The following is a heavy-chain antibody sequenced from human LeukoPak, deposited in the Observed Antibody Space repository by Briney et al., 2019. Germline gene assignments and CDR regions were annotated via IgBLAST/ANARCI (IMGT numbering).Heavy chain of an antibody. D-gene: IGHD2/OR15-2a*01. CDR2: ISAYNGNT. CDR1: GGIFGSYT. Sequence: ASVKVSCKASGGIFGSYTITWVRQAPGQGLEWMGWISAYNGNTNYAQKLQGRVTMTTDTSTSTAYMELRSLRSDDTAVYYCARSYLNWFDPWGQGTLVTVSS. J-gene: IGHJ5*02. CDR3: ARSYLNWFDP. V-gene: IGHV1-18*01.